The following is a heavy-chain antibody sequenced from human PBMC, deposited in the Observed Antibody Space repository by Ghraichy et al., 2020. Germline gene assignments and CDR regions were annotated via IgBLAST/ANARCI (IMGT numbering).Heavy chain of an antibody. CDR2: INYSGST. V-gene: IGHV4-34*01. CDR3: ARGMGREAYYDFWSGYQTLNWFDP. D-gene: IGHD3-3*01. J-gene: IGHJ5*02. Sequence: SETLSLTCAVYGGSFSGYYWSWIRQPPGKGLEWIGEINYSGSTNYNPSLKSRVTISVDTSKNQFSLKQSSMTAADTAVYYCARGMGREAYYDFWSGYQTLNWFDPWGQGTLVTVSS. CDR1: GGSFSGYY.